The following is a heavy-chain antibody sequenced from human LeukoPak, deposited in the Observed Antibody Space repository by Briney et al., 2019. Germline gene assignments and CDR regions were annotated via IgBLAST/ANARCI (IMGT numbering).Heavy chain of an antibody. Sequence: SETLSLTCTVSGYSISSGYYWGWIRQPPGKGLEWIGSFYDSGNTYYNPSLKSRVTISVDTSKNQFSLKLSSVTAADTAVYYCAKSNGYGLVDIWGQGTMVTVSS. CDR1: GYSISSGYY. V-gene: IGHV4-38-2*02. CDR3: AKSNGYGLVDI. J-gene: IGHJ3*02. D-gene: IGHD3-10*01. CDR2: FYDSGNT.